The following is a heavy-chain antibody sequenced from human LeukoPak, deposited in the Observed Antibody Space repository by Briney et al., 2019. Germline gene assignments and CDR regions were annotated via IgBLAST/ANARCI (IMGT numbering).Heavy chain of an antibody. CDR2: ISYDGSNK. CDR3: ARSSILGSTWAPLDY. J-gene: IGHJ4*02. D-gene: IGHD1-26*01. Sequence: GGSLRLSCAASGFTFSNVWMSWVRQVPGKGLEWVAVISYDGSNKWYADSVKGRFTISRDNSKNTLFLQMSSLGPDDTAVYYCARSSILGSTWAPLDYWGQGTLVTVSS. V-gene: IGHV3-30-3*01. CDR1: GFTFSNVW.